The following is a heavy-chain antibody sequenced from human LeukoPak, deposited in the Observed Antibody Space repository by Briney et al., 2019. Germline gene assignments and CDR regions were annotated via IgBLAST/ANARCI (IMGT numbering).Heavy chain of an antibody. Sequence: SETLPLTCTVSGGSISSGDYSWSWIRQPPGKGLEWIGYIYYSGGTYYNPSLKSRVTISVDTSKNQFSLKLSSVTAADTAVYYCARVEQVYTGEITLGAFDIWGQGTMVTVSS. D-gene: IGHD7-27*01. J-gene: IGHJ3*02. V-gene: IGHV4-30-4*01. CDR1: GGSISSGDYS. CDR3: ARVEQVYTGEITLGAFDI. CDR2: IYYSGGT.